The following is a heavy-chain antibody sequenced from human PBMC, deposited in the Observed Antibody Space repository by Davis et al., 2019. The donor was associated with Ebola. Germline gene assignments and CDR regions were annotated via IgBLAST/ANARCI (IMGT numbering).Heavy chain of an antibody. CDR1: GGSISSYY. V-gene: IGHV4-59*01. Sequence: SETLSLTCTVSGGSISSYYWSWIRQPPGKGLEWIGYIYYSGSTYYNPSLKSRVTISVDTSKNQFSLKLSSVTAADTAVYYCARRTRIAAAGTDYLGQGTLVTVSS. CDR2: IYYSGST. D-gene: IGHD6-13*01. J-gene: IGHJ4*02. CDR3: ARRTRIAAAGTDY.